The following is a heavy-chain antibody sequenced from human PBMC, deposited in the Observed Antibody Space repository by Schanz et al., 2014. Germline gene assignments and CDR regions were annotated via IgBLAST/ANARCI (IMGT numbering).Heavy chain of an antibody. J-gene: IGHJ6*02. CDR3: ASWDEYTYGDGRYFYYGMDV. CDR1: GFTFSTYG. V-gene: IGHV3-30*03. Sequence: QVQLVESGGGVVQPGKSLRLSCAASGFTFSTYGMHWVRQAPGKGLEWVALISYDGSNKYYTDSVKGRFTISRDNSKNTLYLQMNSLRAEDTAVYYCASWDEYTYGDGRYFYYGMDVWGQGTTVTVSS. D-gene: IGHD4-17*01. CDR2: ISYDGSNK.